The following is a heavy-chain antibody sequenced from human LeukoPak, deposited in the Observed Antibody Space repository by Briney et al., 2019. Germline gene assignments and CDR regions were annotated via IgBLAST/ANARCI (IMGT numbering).Heavy chain of an antibody. CDR1: GGSINGYY. CDR3: ARRTREDGVDV. Sequence: SETLSLTCTVSGGSINGYYWTWIRQPPGKGLEWIGYMFYDGNTNYSPSLKSRVTISLDTSKSQISMRLTSVTAADTGVYHCARRTREDGVDVWGQGTTVTVSS. V-gene: IGHV4-59*01. CDR2: MFYDGNT. J-gene: IGHJ6*02.